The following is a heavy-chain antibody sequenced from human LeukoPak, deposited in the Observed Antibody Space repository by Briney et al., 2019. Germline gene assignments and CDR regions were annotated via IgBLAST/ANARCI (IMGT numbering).Heavy chain of an antibody. CDR1: GYTFTSYD. Sequence: ASVKVSCKASGYTFTSYDKHWVRQAPGQGLEWMGIINPSGGSTSYAQKFQGRVTMTRDMSTSTVYMELSSLRSEDTAVYYCARGIGDRFRLQHVIDYWGQGTLVTVSS. J-gene: IGHJ4*02. V-gene: IGHV1-46*01. CDR3: ARGIGDRFRLQHVIDY. CDR2: INPSGGST. D-gene: IGHD2-21*02.